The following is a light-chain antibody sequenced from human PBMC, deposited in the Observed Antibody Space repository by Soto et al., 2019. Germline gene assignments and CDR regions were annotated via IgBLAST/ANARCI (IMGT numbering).Light chain of an antibody. CDR2: GAS. CDR1: LSVISSY. CDR3: QQYGSSLLYT. V-gene: IGKV3-20*01. Sequence: EIVLTQSPGTLALSPGERATLSCRASLSVISSYLAWYQQKPGQAPRLLIYGASSTATGIPGRFSGSGSGTDFTLTISRLEPEYFAVYYCQQYGSSLLYTFGQGTKLESK. J-gene: IGKJ2*01.